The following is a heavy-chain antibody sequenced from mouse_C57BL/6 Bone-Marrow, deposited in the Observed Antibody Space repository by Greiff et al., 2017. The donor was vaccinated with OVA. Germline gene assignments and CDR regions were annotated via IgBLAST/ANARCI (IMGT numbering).Heavy chain of an antibody. D-gene: IGHD2-2*01. CDR2: IWWDDDK. J-gene: IGHJ4*01. V-gene: IGHV8-8*01. Sequence: QVTLKVSGPGILQPSQTLSLTCSFSGFSLSTFGMGVGWIRQPSGKGLEWLAPIWWDDDKYYNPALKSRLTISKDTSKNQVFLKIANVDTADTATYYCARMMRDGYGGYAMDYWGQGTSVTVSS. CDR3: ARMMRDGYGGYAMDY. CDR1: GFSLSTFGMG.